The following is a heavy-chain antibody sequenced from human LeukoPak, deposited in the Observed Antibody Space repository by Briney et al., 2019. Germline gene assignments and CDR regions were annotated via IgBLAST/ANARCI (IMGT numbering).Heavy chain of an antibody. J-gene: IGHJ4*02. Sequence: SETLSLTCAVYGGSFSNYYWSWIRQPPGKGLEWIGEINDGGSTHYNPSLKSRVTMSVDTSNHQFSLKLNSMSAADTAVYYCAKGHSASIYAYFDSWGQGTLVTVSS. D-gene: IGHD1-26*01. V-gene: IGHV4-34*01. CDR1: GGSFSNYY. CDR2: INDGGST. CDR3: AKGHSASIYAYFDS.